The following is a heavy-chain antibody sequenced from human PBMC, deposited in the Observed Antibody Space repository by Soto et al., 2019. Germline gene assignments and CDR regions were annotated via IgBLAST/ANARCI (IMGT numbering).Heavy chain of an antibody. V-gene: IGHV3-23*01. J-gene: IGHJ5*02. CDR1: GFTFSSYA. D-gene: IGHD6-19*01. CDR3: AKYLAGNGYYQWWFDT. CDR2: ISGSGGST. Sequence: PGGSLRLSCAASGFTFSSYAMSWVRQAPGKGLEWVSAISGSGGSTYYADSVKGRFTISRDNSKNTLYLQMNSLRAEDTAVYYCAKYLAGNGYYQWWFDTLGQGTLVPVAS.